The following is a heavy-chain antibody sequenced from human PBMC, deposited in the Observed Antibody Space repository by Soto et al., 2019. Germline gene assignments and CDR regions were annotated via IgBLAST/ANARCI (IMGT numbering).Heavy chain of an antibody. D-gene: IGHD6-13*01. CDR2: IIPIFGTA. V-gene: IGHV1-69*06. J-gene: IGHJ6*02. CDR1: GGTFSSYA. CDR3: ARASSSWYYYYYGMDV. Sequence: SVKVSCKASGGTFSSYAISWVRQAPGQGLEWMGGIIPIFGTANYAQKFQGRVTITADKSTSTAYMELSSLRSEDTAVYYCARASSSWYYYYYGMDVWGQGTTVTVSS.